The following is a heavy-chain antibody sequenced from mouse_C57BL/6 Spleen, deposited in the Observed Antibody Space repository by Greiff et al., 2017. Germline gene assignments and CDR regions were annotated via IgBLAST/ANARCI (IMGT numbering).Heavy chain of an antibody. Sequence: QVQLQQPGAELVKPGASVKLSCKASGYTFTSYWMHWVKQRPGQGLEWIGMIHPNSGSTNYNEKFKSKATLTVDKSYSTAYMQLSSLTSEDSAVYYCARGITTVVAHFGYWGQGTTLTVSS. CDR1: GYTFTSYW. V-gene: IGHV1-64*01. CDR3: ARGITTVVAHFGY. J-gene: IGHJ2*01. D-gene: IGHD1-1*01. CDR2: IHPNSGST.